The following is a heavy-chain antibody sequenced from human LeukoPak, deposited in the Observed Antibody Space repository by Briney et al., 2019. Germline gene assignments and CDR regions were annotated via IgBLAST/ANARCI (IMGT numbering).Heavy chain of an antibody. D-gene: IGHD4-23*01. CDR3: ARRAGGYSHPYDY. V-gene: IGHV3-53*01. CDR2: IYSGGTT. CDR1: GFTVSGNY. Sequence: GGSLRLSCAVSGFTVSGNYMSWVRQVPGKGLEWVSLIYSGGTTYYADSVKGRFTISRDNSKNTLYLQMNSLRAEDTAAYYCARRAGGYSHPYDYWGQGILVTVSS. J-gene: IGHJ4*02.